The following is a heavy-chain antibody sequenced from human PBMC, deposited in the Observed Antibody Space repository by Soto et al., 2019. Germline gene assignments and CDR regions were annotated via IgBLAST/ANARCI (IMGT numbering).Heavy chain of an antibody. CDR2: IYPGDSEI. D-gene: IGHD6-19*01. V-gene: IGHV5-51*01. CDR1: GDSFTSFW. J-gene: IGHJ4*02. Sequence: PGESLKISCKVSGDSFTSFWIGWVRQMPGKGLEWLGIIYPGDSEIRYSPSFQGQVTISADKSISTAYLQWSSLKASDTAIYYCARQHPLASSAWYYWGQGTLVTVSS. CDR3: ARQHPLASSAWYY.